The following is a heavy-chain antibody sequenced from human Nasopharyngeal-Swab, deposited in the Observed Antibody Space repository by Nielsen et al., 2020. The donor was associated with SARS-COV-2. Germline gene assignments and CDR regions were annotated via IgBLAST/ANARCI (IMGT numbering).Heavy chain of an antibody. CDR3: ASVRGYYYGMDV. J-gene: IGHJ6*02. Sequence: RQAPGKGLEWIGEINHSGSTNYNPSLKSRVTISVDTSKNQFSLKLSSVTAADTAVYYCASVRGYYYGMDVWGQGTTVTVSS. CDR2: INHSGST. V-gene: IGHV4-34*01. D-gene: IGHD3-10*01.